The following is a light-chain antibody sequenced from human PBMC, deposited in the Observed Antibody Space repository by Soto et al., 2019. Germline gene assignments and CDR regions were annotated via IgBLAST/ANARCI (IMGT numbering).Light chain of an antibody. V-gene: IGKV3-11*01. Sequence: EIVLTQSPATLSLSPGERATLSCRASQSVSIYLAWYQQKPGQALRLLIYDASNRATGIPARFSGSGSGTDFTLTSSSLEPEDFAVYYCQQRSNWPPYTFGQGTKLDIK. CDR2: DAS. J-gene: IGKJ2*01. CDR1: QSVSIY. CDR3: QQRSNWPPYT.